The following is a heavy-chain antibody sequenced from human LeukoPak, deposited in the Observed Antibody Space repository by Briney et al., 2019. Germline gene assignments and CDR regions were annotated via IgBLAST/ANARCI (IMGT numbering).Heavy chain of an antibody. V-gene: IGHV1-69*13. CDR1: GGTFSSYA. CDR3: ARGRALGSGEFDWYFDL. CDR2: INPLFGAA. D-gene: IGHD3-10*01. J-gene: IGHJ2*01. Sequence: SVKVSCKASGGTFSSYAISWVRQAPGQGLEWMGGINPLFGAANYAQKFQGRVTVAVDESSTTAYMELSTLRSEDTAVYYCARGRALGSGEFDWYFDLWGRGTLVTVSS.